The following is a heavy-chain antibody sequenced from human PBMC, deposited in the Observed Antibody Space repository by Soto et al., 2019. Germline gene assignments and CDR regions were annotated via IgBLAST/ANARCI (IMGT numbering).Heavy chain of an antibody. CDR2: IYYSGST. CDR3: ARKDKSGYFNWFDP. Sequence: SETLSLTCTVSGGSISSGGYYWSWIRQHPGKGLEWIGYIYYSGSTYYNPSLKSRVTISVDTSKNQFSLKASDTAVYFCARKDKSGYFNWFDPWGQGTLVTVSS. J-gene: IGHJ5*02. CDR1: GGSISSGGYY. V-gene: IGHV4-31*03. D-gene: IGHD3-22*01.